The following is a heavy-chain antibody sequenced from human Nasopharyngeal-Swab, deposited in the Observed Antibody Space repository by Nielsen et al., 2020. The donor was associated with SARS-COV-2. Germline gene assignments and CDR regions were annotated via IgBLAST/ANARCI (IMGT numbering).Heavy chain of an antibody. Sequence: SATLSLTCAVYGGSFSGYYWSWIRQPPGKGLEWIGEINHSGSTNYNPSLKSRVTISVDTSKNQFSLKLSSVTAADTAVYYCARGPGYYDILTGYFRFDPWGQGTLVTVSS. CDR3: ARGPGYYDILTGYFRFDP. J-gene: IGHJ5*02. CDR2: INHSGST. D-gene: IGHD3-9*01. V-gene: IGHV4-34*01. CDR1: GGSFSGYY.